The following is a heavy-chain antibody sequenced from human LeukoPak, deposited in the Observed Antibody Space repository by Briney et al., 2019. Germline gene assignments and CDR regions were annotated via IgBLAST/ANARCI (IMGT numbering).Heavy chain of an antibody. CDR2: ISAYNGNT. J-gene: IGHJ6*03. D-gene: IGHD3-3*01. CDR1: GYTFTSYY. CDR3: ARVPYYDFWSGYPVYYYYYYMDV. V-gene: IGHV1-18*04. Sequence: ASVKVSCKASGYTFTSYYMHWVRQAPGQGLEWMGWISAYNGNTNYAQKLQGRVTMTTDTSTSTAYMELRSLRSDDTAVYYCARVPYYDFWSGYPVYYYYYYMDVWGKGTTVTISS.